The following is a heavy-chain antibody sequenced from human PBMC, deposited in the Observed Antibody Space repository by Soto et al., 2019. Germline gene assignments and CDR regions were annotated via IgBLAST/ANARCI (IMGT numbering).Heavy chain of an antibody. CDR2: IRSKAYGGTT. Sequence: PGGSLRLSCTASGFTFGDYAMSWFRQAPGKGLEWVGFIRSKAYGGTTEYAAPVKGRFTISRDDSKSIAYLQMNSLKTEDTAVYYCTRFQTKKRFLDPSNWFDPWGQGTLVTVSS. CDR3: TRFQTKKRFLDPSNWFDP. CDR1: GFTFGDYA. V-gene: IGHV3-49*03. J-gene: IGHJ5*02. D-gene: IGHD3-3*01.